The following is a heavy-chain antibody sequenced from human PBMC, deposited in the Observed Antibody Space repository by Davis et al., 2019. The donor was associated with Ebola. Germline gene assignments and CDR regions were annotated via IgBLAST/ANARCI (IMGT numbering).Heavy chain of an antibody. Sequence: GESLKTSCAAPGFTYSSFAMSWVRQAPGKGLECVSAISGSGGSTYYADSVKGRFTISRDNSKNTLYLQMNSLRAEDTAVYYCANGGTAMVFSDYWGQGTLVTVSS. J-gene: IGHJ4*02. CDR2: ISGSGGST. V-gene: IGHV3-23*01. D-gene: IGHD5-18*01. CDR1: GFTYSSFA. CDR3: ANGGTAMVFSDY.